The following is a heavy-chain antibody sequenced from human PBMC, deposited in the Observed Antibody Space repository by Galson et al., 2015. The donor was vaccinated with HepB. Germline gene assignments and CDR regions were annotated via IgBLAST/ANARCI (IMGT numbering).Heavy chain of an antibody. CDR3: ARGWGQGYCSSTSCYDYGMDV. Sequence: LRLACAASGFTFGDYSMSWVRQAPGKGLEWVSYISSSSSYTNYADSVKGRFTISRDNAKNSLYLQMNSLRAEDTAVYYCARGWGQGYCSSTSCYDYGMDVWGQGTTVTVSS. CDR2: ISSSSSYT. D-gene: IGHD2-2*01. V-gene: IGHV3-11*06. J-gene: IGHJ6*02. CDR1: GFTFGDYS.